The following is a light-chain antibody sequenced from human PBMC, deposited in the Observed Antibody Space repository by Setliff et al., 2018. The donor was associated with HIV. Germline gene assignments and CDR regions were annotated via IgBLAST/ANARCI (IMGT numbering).Light chain of an antibody. V-gene: IGLV1-44*01. CDR3: ASWDDTLKVDV. J-gene: IGLJ1*01. CDR1: HSNIGTTT. CDR2: TNS. Sequence: QSALTQPPSASGTPGQRVTISCSGSHSNIGTTTVNWYQRLPGAAPKLLIYTNSHRPSGVPDRFSGSKSGTSASLAISGLRSEDEAEYYCASWDDTLKVDVFGSGTKVTVL.